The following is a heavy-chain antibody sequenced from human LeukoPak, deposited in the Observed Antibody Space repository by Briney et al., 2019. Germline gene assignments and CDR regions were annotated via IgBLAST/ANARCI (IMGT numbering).Heavy chain of an antibody. J-gene: IGHJ5*02. V-gene: IGHV4-59*01. CDR1: GGSISSYY. D-gene: IGHD5-12*01. Sequence: SETLSLTCTVPGGSISSYYWSWLRQTPGKGLEWLGYIYYSVTTNYNPSLKSRVTISVDTSKNQISLRLTSVTAADTAVYYCAKDQRFSAYDPDEYNYFDPWGQGTLVTVSS. CDR3: AKDQRFSAYDPDEYNYFDP. CDR2: IYYSVTT.